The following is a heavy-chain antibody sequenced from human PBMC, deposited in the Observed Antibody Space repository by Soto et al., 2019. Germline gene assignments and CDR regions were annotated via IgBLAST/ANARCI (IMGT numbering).Heavy chain of an antibody. D-gene: IGHD6-6*01. CDR2: ISAYNGNT. J-gene: IGHJ4*02. CDR3: ARVNIADVILGRGSIAAPPVFDY. V-gene: IGHV1-18*04. CDR1: GYTFTSYG. Sequence: GASVKVSCKASGYTFTSYGISWVRQAPGQGLEWMGWISAYNGNTNYAQKLQGRVTMTTDTSTSTAYMELRSLRSDDTAVYYCARVNIADVILGRGSIAAPPVFDYWGQGTLVTVSS.